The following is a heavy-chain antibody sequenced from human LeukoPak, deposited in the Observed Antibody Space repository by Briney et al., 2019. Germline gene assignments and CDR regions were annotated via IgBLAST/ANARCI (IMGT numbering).Heavy chain of an antibody. J-gene: IGHJ4*02. Sequence: PGGSLRLSCAASGFTFSSYWMSWVRQAPGKGLEWVANIKQDGSEKYYVDSVKGRFTISRDNAKNSLYLQLNSLRAEDTAIYYCARDTALLWFGELRLDYWGQGTLVTVSS. CDR3: ARDTALLWFGELRLDY. CDR2: IKQDGSEK. V-gene: IGHV3-7*03. CDR1: GFTFSSYW. D-gene: IGHD3-10*01.